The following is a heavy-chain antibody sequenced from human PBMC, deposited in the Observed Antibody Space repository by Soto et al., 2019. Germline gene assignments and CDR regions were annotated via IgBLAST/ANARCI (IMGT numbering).Heavy chain of an antibody. V-gene: IGHV4-34*01. CDR2: INHSGST. CDR1: GGSISNNY. D-gene: IGHD2-21*02. Sequence: SETLSLTCTVSGGSISNNYWTWIRQPPGTGLEWIGEINHSGSTNYNPSLKSRVTISVDTSKNQFSLKLTSVTAAGTAVYYCAICGGNSVYFDYWGQGTLVTVSS. CDR3: AICGGNSVYFDY. J-gene: IGHJ4*02.